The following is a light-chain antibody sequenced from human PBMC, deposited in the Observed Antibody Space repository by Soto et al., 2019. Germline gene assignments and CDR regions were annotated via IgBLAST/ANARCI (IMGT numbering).Light chain of an antibody. CDR1: QSVSSSY. V-gene: IGKV3-20*01. CDR2: GAS. J-gene: IGKJ1*01. Sequence: EIVLTQSPGTLSLSPGKRATLSCRAGQSVSSSYLAWYQQKPGQAPRLLIYGASSRATGIPDRFSGSGSGTDFTLTISRLEPEDFAVYYCQQYGSSPRTFGQGTKV. CDR3: QQYGSSPRT.